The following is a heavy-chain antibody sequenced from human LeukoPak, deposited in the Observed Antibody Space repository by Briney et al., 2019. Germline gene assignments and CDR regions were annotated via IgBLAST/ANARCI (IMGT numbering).Heavy chain of an antibody. CDR1: GYTFTGYY. D-gene: IGHD3-22*01. Sequence: ASVKVSCKASGYTFTGYYMHWVRQAPGQGLEWMGWINPNSGGTNYAQKFQGRVTMTRDTSISTAYMELSRLRSDDTAVYYCARGALRAPGGLVVRWGQGTLVTVSS. J-gene: IGHJ4*02. CDR3: ARGALRAPGGLVVR. CDR2: INPNSGGT. V-gene: IGHV1-2*02.